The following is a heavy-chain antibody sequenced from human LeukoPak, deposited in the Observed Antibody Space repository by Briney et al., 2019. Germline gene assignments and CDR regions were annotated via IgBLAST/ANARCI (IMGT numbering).Heavy chain of an antibody. J-gene: IGHJ4*02. D-gene: IGHD3-22*01. CDR2: IYYSGGA. V-gene: IGHV4-39*01. CDR3: AGPYYYDSSAYYQPFDY. CDR1: GGSISSSSYY. Sequence: SETLSLTCTVSGGSISSSSYYWGWIRQPPGKGLEWIGSIYYSGGAYYNPSLKSRLTISVDTSKNQFSLKLSSVTAADTAVYYCAGPYYYDSSAYYQPFDYWGQGALVAVSS.